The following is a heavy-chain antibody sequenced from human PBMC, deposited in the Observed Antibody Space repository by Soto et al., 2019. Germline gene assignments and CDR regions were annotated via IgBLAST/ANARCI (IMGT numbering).Heavy chain of an antibody. Sequence: PGGSLRLSCAASGFTFSSYAMSWVRQAPGKGLGWVSAISGSGGSTYYADSVKGRFTISRDNSKHTLYLQMNSLRAEDTAVYYCANQRPIVVVVAATYFDYWGQGTLVTVSS. V-gene: IGHV3-23*01. J-gene: IGHJ4*02. CDR3: ANQRPIVVVVAATYFDY. D-gene: IGHD2-15*01. CDR1: GFTFSSYA. CDR2: ISGSGGST.